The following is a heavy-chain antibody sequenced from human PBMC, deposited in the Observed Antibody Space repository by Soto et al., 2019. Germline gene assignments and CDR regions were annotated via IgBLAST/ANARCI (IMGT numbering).Heavy chain of an antibody. V-gene: IGHV3-23*01. CDR3: AINSRYCSSTSCYAD. Sequence: GGSLRLSCAASGFTLSSYGMSWVRQAPGKGLEWVSGISTSGDSTYYADSVKGRFTISRDNSKDTLYLQMNSLRAGDTAVYYCAINSRYCSSTSCYADWGQGTLVTVSS. CDR1: GFTLSSYG. CDR2: ISTSGDST. D-gene: IGHD2-2*01. J-gene: IGHJ4*02.